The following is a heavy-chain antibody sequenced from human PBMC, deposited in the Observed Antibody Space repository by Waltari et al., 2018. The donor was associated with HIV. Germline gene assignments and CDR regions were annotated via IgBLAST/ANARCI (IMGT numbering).Heavy chain of an antibody. CDR1: GGAFVSHT. CDR2: AIPMFGTA. D-gene: IGHD3-10*01. Sequence: QVQLVQSGAEVKKPGSSVKVSCKASGGAFVSHTFNWVRQAPGQGLEGMGKAIPMFGTANYARKFQGRVTITPDKSTTTAYMELNGLGIDDTAVYYCASARETMGVDFDSWGQGTLVTVS. CDR3: ASARETMGVDFDS. J-gene: IGHJ5*01. V-gene: IGHV1-69*08.